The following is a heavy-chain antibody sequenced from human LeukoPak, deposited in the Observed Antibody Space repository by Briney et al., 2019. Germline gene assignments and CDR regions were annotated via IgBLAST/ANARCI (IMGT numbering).Heavy chain of an antibody. CDR2: IYYSGNT. V-gene: IGHV4-39*01. J-gene: IGHJ5*02. CDR1: GVSIGSSNSY. Sequence: SETLSLTCTVSGVSIGSSNSYWGWIRQPPGKGLEWIGSIYYSGNTYYNASLKSQVSISIDTSKNQFSLRLTSVTAADTAVYYCARRLDIVVVVAATGWFDPWGQGTLVTVSS. CDR3: ARRLDIVVVVAATGWFDP. D-gene: IGHD2-15*01.